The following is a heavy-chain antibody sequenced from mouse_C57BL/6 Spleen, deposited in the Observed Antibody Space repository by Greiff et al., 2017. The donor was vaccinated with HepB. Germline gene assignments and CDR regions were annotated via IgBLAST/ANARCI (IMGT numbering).Heavy chain of an antibody. CDR3: ARYKGSGYYFDY. CDR2: IYPGDGDT. Sequence: LQESGPELVKPGASVKISCKASGYAFSSSWMNWVKQRPGKGLEWIGRIYPGDGDTNYNGKFKGKATLTADKSSSTAYMQLSSLTSEDSAVYFCARYKGSGYYFDYWGQGTTLTVSS. J-gene: IGHJ2*01. CDR1: GYAFSSSW. V-gene: IGHV1-82*01. D-gene: IGHD1-1*02.